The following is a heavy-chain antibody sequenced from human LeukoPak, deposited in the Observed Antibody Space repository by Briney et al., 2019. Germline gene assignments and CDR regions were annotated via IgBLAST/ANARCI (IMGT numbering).Heavy chain of an antibody. V-gene: IGHV3-48*02. Sequence: GGSLRLSCAASGFTFSSYSMNWVRQAPGKGLEWVSYISSSSSTIYYADSVKGRFTISRDNAKNSLYLQMNSLRDEDTAVYYCARLYGSHLDYWGQGTLVTVSS. CDR2: ISSSSSTI. D-gene: IGHD3-16*01. CDR1: GFTFSSYS. J-gene: IGHJ4*02. CDR3: ARLYGSHLDY.